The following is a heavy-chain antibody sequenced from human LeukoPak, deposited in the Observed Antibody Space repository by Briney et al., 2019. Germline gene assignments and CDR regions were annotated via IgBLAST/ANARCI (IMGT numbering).Heavy chain of an antibody. CDR1: GGSFSGYY. CDR3: ARVHSGWYGGYFAP. D-gene: IGHD6-19*01. J-gene: IGHJ5*02. Sequence: SETLSLTCAVYGGSFSGYYWSWIRQPPGKGLEWIGEINHSGSTNYNPSLKSRVTISVDTSKNQFSLKLSSVTAADTAVYYCARVHSGWYGGYFAPWGQGTLVTVSS. V-gene: IGHV4-34*01. CDR2: INHSGST.